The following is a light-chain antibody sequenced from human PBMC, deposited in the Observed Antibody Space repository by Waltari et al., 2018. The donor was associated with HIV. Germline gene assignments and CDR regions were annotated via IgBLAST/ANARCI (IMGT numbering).Light chain of an antibody. CDR2: YVS. Sequence: QSALTQPASVSGSPGQSITISCTGTSNDVGSSNYVSWHQQHPGAAPKLIIHYVSDLPSGISNRFSGSKSGNTASLTISGLQTEDEADYYCSSYTSNTTYVFGTGTRVTVL. CDR1: SNDVGSSNY. CDR3: SSYTSNTTYV. J-gene: IGLJ1*01. V-gene: IGLV2-14*03.